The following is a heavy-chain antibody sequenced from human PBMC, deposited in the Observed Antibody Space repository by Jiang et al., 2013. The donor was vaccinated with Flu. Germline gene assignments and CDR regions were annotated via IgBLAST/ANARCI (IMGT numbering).Heavy chain of an antibody. V-gene: IGHV3-11*06. D-gene: IGHD2-8*01. CDR2: ISSSSSYX. CDR3: ARERNGVIDY. Sequence: LEWVSYISSSSSYXNYADSVKGRFTISRDNAKNSLYLQMNSLRAEDTAVYYCARERNGVIDYWGQGTLVTVSS. J-gene: IGHJ4*02.